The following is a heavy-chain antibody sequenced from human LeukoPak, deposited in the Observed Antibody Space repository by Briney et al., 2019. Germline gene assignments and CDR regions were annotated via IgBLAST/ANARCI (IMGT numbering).Heavy chain of an antibody. V-gene: IGHV3-64*01. J-gene: IGHJ3*02. CDR2: ISSNGGST. Sequence: GGSLRLSCAASGFTFSSYAMHWVRQAPGKGLEYVSAISSNGGSTYYANSVKGRFTISRDNSKNTLYLQMGSLRAEDMAVYYCARSITMIVVVTDAFDIWGQGTMVTVSS. CDR3: ARSITMIVVVTDAFDI. CDR1: GFTFSSYA. D-gene: IGHD3-22*01.